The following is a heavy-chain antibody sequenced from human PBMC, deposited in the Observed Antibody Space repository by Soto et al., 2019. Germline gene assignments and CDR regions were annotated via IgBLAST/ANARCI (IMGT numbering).Heavy chain of an antibody. CDR1: GYTFTGYY. CDR3: AREFRAARLNYYYGMDV. D-gene: IGHD6-6*01. V-gene: IGHV1-2*02. Sequence: GASVKVSCKASGYTFTGYYMHWVRQAPGQGLEWMGWINPNSGGTNYAQKFQGRVTMTRDTSISTAYMELSRLRSDDTAVYYCAREFRAARLNYYYGMDVWGQGTTVTSP. J-gene: IGHJ6*02. CDR2: INPNSGGT.